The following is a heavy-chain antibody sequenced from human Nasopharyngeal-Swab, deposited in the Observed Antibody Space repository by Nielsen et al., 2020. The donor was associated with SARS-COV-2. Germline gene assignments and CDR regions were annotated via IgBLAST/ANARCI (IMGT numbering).Heavy chain of an antibody. V-gene: IGHV3-7*01. CDR3: ARDLSMIVVLIGTPSAFDI. J-gene: IGHJ3*02. D-gene: IGHD3-22*01. CDR1: GFTFSSYW. Sequence: GGSLRLSCAASGFTFSSYWMSWVRQAPGKWLEWVANIKQDGSEKYHVDSVKGRFTISRDNAENSLYLQMNSLRAEDTAVYYRARDLSMIVVLIGTPSAFDIWGQGTMVTVSS. CDR2: IKQDGSEK.